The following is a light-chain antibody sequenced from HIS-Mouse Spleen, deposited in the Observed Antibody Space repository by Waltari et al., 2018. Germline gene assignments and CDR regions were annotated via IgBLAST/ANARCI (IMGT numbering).Light chain of an antibody. CDR3: YSTDSSGNHRV. V-gene: IGLV3-10*01. J-gene: IGLJ2*01. CDR2: EDS. Sequence: SYELPQPPSVSVSPAQTARITCSGDASPKNYASWYQQKSGQAPVLVIYEDSKRPSGIPERFSGSSSGTMATLTISGAQVEDEADYYCYSTDSSGNHRVFGGGTKLTVL. CDR1: ASPKNY.